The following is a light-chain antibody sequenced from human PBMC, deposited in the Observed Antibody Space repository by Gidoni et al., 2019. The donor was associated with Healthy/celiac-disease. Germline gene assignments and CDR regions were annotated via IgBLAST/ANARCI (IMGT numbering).Light chain of an antibody. CDR2: SNN. CDR1: SSNIGSNT. V-gene: IGLV1-44*01. CDR3: AAWDDSLNGVV. J-gene: IGLJ2*01. Sequence: QSVLTQPPSASGTPGQRVTISCSGRSSNIGSNTVNWYQQLPGTAPKLLIYSNNQRPSGVPDRFSGSKSGTSASLAISGPQSEDDADYYCAAWDDSLNGVVFGGGTNLTVL.